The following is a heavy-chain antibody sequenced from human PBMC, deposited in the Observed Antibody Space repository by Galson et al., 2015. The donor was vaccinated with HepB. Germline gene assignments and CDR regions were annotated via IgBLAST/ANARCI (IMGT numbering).Heavy chain of an antibody. J-gene: IGHJ4*02. Sequence: SLRLSCAASGFTFSSYGMHWVRQAPGKGLEWVAVISYDGSNKYYADSVKGRFTISRDNSKNTLYLQMNSLRAEDTAVYYCAKDNSLGYCSSTSCYTRPVDYWGQGTLVTVSS. CDR1: GFTFSSYG. CDR3: AKDNSLGYCSSTSCYTRPVDY. CDR2: ISYDGSNK. D-gene: IGHD2-2*02. V-gene: IGHV3-30*18.